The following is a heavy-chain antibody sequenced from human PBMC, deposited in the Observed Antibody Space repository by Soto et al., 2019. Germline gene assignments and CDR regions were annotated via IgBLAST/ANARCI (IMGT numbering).Heavy chain of an antibody. CDR2: IIPIFGTA. CDR3: ARAASVFGVVSYYYYFGMDV. D-gene: IGHD3-3*01. J-gene: IGHJ6*02. Sequence: QVQLVQSGAEVKKPGSSVKVSCKASGGTFSSYAISWVRQAPGQGLEWMGGIIPIFGTANYAQKLQGRVTITADKSTSTAYMELSSLRSEDTAVYYCARAASVFGVVSYYYYFGMDVWGQGTTVTVSS. CDR1: GGTFSSYA. V-gene: IGHV1-69*06.